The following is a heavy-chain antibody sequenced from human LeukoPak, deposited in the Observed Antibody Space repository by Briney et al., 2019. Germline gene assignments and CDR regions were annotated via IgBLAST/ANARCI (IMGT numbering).Heavy chain of an antibody. CDR3: ARASRYYDYVWGSYRQRYYFDY. CDR1: GYSFTSYW. Sequence: GESLMISCKGSGYSFTSYWIGWVRQMPGKGLEWMGIIYPGDSDTRYSPSFQGQVTISADKSISTAYLQWSSLKASDTAMYYCARASRYYDYVWGSYRQRYYFDYWGQGTLVTVSS. V-gene: IGHV5-51*01. CDR2: IYPGDSDT. J-gene: IGHJ4*02. D-gene: IGHD3-16*02.